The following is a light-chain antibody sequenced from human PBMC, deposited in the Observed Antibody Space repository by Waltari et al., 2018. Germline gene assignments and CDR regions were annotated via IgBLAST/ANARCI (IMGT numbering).Light chain of an antibody. CDR3: SSYRSTISVV. V-gene: IGLV2-14*03. CDR1: RSALGGYNY. J-gene: IGLJ2*01. Sequence: QSALTQPASVSGSPGQSITISCTGTRSALGGYNYVSWYQQHPGKAPKLIIFDVTNRPSGVSDRFSGSKSGNTASLTISALQAEDEGDYYCSSYRSTISVVFGGGTKVTVL. CDR2: DVT.